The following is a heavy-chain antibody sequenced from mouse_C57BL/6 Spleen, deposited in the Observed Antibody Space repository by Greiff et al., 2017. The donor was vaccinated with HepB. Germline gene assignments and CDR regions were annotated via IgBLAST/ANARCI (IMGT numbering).Heavy chain of an antibody. J-gene: IGHJ1*03. CDR1: GFSLTSYG. D-gene: IGHD2-4*01. CDR3: GKVEGLPWYFEV. Sequence: VQRVESGPGLVAPSQSLSITCTVSGFSLTSYGVSWVRQPPGKGLEWLGVIWGDGSTNYHSAIISRMSISKDNSKSQVFLKLNSLQTDDTATYYCGKVEGLPWYFEVWGTGTTVTVAS. V-gene: IGHV2-3*01. CDR2: IWGDGST.